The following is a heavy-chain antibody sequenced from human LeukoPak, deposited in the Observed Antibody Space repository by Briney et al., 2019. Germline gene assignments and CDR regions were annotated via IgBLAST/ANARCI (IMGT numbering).Heavy chain of an antibody. CDR2: ISAYNGNT. CDR3: ARVPEQLVRRGYYFGY. D-gene: IGHD6-6*01. CDR1: GYTFTSYG. Sequence: ASVKVSCKASGYTFTSYGISWVRQAPGQGLEWMGWISAYNGNTNYAQKLQGRVTMTTDTSTSTAYMELRSLRSDDTAVYYCARVPEQLVRRGYYFGYWGQGTLVTVSS. J-gene: IGHJ4*02. V-gene: IGHV1-18*01.